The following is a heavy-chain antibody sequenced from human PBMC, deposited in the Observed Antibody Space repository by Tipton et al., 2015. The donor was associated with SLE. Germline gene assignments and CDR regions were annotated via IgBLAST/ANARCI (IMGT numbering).Heavy chain of an antibody. CDR2: INHSGST. CDR3: ARVAIAAAGDDAFDI. J-gene: IGHJ3*02. Sequence: GLVKPSETLSLTCAVYGGSFSGYYWSWIRQPPGKGLEWIGEINHSGSTNYNPSLKSRVTISVDTSKNQFSLKLSSVTAADTAVYYCARVAIAAAGDDAFDIWGQGTTVTVSS. CDR1: GGSFSGYY. V-gene: IGHV4-34*01. D-gene: IGHD6-13*01.